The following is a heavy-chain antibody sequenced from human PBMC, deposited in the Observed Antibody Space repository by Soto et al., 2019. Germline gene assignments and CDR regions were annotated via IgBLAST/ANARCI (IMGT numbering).Heavy chain of an antibody. D-gene: IGHD3-9*01. CDR2: ISYDGSNK. CDR3: AKSRYYDILTGYYPPPYFYYGMYV. CDR1: GFTFSSYG. J-gene: IGHJ6*02. Sequence: GGSLRLSCAASGFTFSSYGMHWVRQAPGKGLEWVAVISYDGSNKYYADSVKGRFTISRDNSKNTLNLQRNSLRAEDTAVYYCAKSRYYDILTGYYPPPYFYYGMYVLGQGTTVTVSS. V-gene: IGHV3-30*18.